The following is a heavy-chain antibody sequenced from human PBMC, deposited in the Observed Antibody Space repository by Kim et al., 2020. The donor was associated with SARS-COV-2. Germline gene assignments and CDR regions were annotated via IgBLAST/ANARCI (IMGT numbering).Heavy chain of an antibody. CDR3: SSESMGDYYSGRDV. V-gene: IGHV4-59*01. CDR2: IYYSGST. Sequence: SETLSLTCTVSGGSISSNYCNWIRQPQATGQELIGYIYYSGSTNTNPSLKRRVTISVDTSKNQFYLKLSHVTASDTAVYYCSSESMGDYYSGRDVWGQGPADSVPS. D-gene: IGHD3-16*01. J-gene: IGHJ6*02. CDR1: GGSISSNY.